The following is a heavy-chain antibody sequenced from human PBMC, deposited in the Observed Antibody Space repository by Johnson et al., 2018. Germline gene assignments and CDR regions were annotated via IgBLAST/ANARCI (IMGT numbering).Heavy chain of an antibody. CDR2: VSWNGSRT. D-gene: IGHD1-26*01. J-gene: IGHJ4*02. Sequence: VQLVQSGGGLVQPGGSLRLSCAASRFTFINIDMNWVRQAPGKGLEWVSGVSWNGSRTHYIDSVKGRFTISRDNSKNTLFLQMNSLSAEDTAMYYCVRDAKWELHRPQLDYGGQGTLVTVSS. V-gene: IGHV3-35*01. CDR1: RFTFINID. CDR3: VRDAKWELHRPQLDY.